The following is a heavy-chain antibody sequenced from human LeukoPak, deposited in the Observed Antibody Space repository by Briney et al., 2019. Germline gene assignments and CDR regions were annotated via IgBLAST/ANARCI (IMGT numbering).Heavy chain of an antibody. CDR2: INPNSGGT. D-gene: IGHD5-12*01. CDR3: ARTLRGYSGYGSFDY. Sequence: ASVKVSCKASGYTFTGYYMHWVRQAPGQGLEWMGWINPNSGGTNYAQKFQGRVTMTRDTSISTAYMELSRLRSDDTAVYYCARTLRGYSGYGSFDYWGQGNLVTVSS. V-gene: IGHV1-2*02. CDR1: GYTFTGYY. J-gene: IGHJ4*02.